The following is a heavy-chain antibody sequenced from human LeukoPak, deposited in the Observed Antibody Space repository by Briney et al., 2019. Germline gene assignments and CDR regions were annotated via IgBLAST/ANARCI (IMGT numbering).Heavy chain of an antibody. CDR2: THYSGST. CDR3: ARSPPLYYYDSSGYYA. J-gene: IGHJ5*02. V-gene: IGHV4-59*12. CDR1: GGSISSYY. D-gene: IGHD3-22*01. Sequence: SETLSLTCTVSGGSISSYYWSWLRQPPGKGLEYIGYTHYSGSTNYNPSLKSRVTISLDTSGNQFSLKLSSVTAAGTAVYYCARSPPLYYYDSSGYYAWGQGTLVTVSS.